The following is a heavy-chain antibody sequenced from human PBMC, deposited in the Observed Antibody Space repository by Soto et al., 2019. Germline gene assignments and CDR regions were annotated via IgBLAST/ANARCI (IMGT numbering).Heavy chain of an antibody. D-gene: IGHD1-1*01. J-gene: IGHJ4*02. V-gene: IGHV3-21*04. CDR1: GFISGYS. Sequence: EVQLVESGGGLDKPGGSLRLSCAASGFISGYSMIWVRQAPGKGLEWVSHISSSGIFTDYADSVKGRFTISRDNAKNSLYLQMNSLRAEDTAVYYCATNEFSVDYWGQGTLVTVSS. CDR3: ATNEFSVDY. CDR2: ISSSGIFT.